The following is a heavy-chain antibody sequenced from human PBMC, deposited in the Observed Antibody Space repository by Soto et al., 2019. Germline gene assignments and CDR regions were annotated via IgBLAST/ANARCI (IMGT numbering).Heavy chain of an antibody. CDR2: LSGSGDNT. D-gene: IGHD5-18*01. CDR1: GFTFSSFA. Sequence: EVQLLESGGGLVQPGGSLRLSCVASGFTFSSFAMSWVRQAPGKGLEWVSLLSGSGDNTYYADSVKGRFTISRDNSKSTLYLQMNRLRAEDTAIYYCAKDISPGQGYRIFDYWGQGTQVTVSS. J-gene: IGHJ4*02. CDR3: AKDISPGQGYRIFDY. V-gene: IGHV3-23*01.